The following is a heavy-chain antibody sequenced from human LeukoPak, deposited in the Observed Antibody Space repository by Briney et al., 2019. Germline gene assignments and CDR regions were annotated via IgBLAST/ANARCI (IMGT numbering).Heavy chain of an antibody. CDR2: IYYSGST. J-gene: IGHJ6*03. CDR1: GGSISSYY. Sequence: SETLSLTCTVSGGSISSYYWSWIRQPPGKGLEWIGYIYYSGSTNYNPSLKSRVTISVDTSKNQFSLKLSSVTAADTVVYYCAREAPLYCSSTSCYTYYYYYMDVWGKGTTVTVSS. D-gene: IGHD2-2*02. CDR3: AREAPLYCSSTSCYTYYYYYMDV. V-gene: IGHV4-59*01.